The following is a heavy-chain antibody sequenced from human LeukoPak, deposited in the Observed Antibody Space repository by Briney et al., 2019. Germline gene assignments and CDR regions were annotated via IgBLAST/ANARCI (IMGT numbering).Heavy chain of an antibody. D-gene: IGHD3-22*01. J-gene: IGHJ4*02. Sequence: ASVKVSCKASGYTFTVYYMHWVRQAPGQGLEGMGWINPNSGGTNYAQKFQGRVTMTRDTSISTAYMELSRLRSDDTAVYYCARDHYYDSSGYYQMAVWGQGTLVTVSS. CDR1: GYTFTVYY. V-gene: IGHV1-2*02. CDR2: INPNSGGT. CDR3: ARDHYYDSSGYYQMAV.